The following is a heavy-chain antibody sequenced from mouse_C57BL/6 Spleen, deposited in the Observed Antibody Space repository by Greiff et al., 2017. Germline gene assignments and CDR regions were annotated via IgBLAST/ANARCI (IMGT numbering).Heavy chain of an antibody. V-gene: IGHV1-52*01. J-gene: IGHJ2*01. Sequence: LQQPGAELVRPGSSVKLSCKASGYTFTSYWMHWVKQRPIQGLEWIGNIDPSDSETHYNQKFKDKATLTVDKSSSTAYMQLSSLTSEDSAVYYCARSSYYSNFDYWGQGTTLTVSS. CDR3: ARSSYYSNFDY. CDR2: IDPSDSET. D-gene: IGHD2-5*01. CDR1: GYTFTSYW.